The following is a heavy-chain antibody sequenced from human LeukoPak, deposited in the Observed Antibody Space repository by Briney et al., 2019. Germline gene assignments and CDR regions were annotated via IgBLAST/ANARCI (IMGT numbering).Heavy chain of an antibody. CDR2: ISSSGSTI. Sequence: PGGSLRLSCAASGFTFSDYYMSWIRQAPGKGLEWASYISSSGSTIYYADSVKGRFTISGDNAKNSLDLQMNSLRAEDTAVYYCVRDGGVSGYDLLDYWGRGTLVTVSS. D-gene: IGHD5-12*01. CDR1: GFTFSDYY. J-gene: IGHJ4*02. V-gene: IGHV3-11*04. CDR3: VRDGGVSGYDLLDY.